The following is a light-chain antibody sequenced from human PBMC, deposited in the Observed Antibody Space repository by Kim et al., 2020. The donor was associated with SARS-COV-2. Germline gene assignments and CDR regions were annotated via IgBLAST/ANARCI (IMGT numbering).Light chain of an antibody. CDR3: QKYNGAPWT. J-gene: IGKJ1*01. V-gene: IGKV1-27*01. Sequence: AAVGNRLTITCRASQGISNDLASYQQKTGKVTKLLHFAASALQSVVQSRFSGSGSGTDFTLTISSLQPEDVATYYYQKYNGAPWTFGQGTKVDIK. CDR1: QGISND. CDR2: AAS.